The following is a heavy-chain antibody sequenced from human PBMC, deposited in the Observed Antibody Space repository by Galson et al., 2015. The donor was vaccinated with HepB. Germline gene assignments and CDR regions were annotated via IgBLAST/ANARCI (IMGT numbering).Heavy chain of an antibody. V-gene: IGHV3-23*01. D-gene: IGHD6-19*01. CDR2: ISGGGDNT. CDR3: AKDAGVAGTPFFDY. Sequence: SLRLSCAASEFPFSNFGMSWVRQPPGKGLEWVSTISGGGDNTHYADSVKGRLTISRDNSKNTLYLQLNSLRAEDTAVYYCAKDAGVAGTPFFDYWGQGILVTVSS. J-gene: IGHJ4*02. CDR1: EFPFSNFG.